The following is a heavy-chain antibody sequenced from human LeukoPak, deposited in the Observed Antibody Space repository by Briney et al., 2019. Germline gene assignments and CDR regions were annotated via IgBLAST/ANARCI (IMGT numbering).Heavy chain of an antibody. CDR2: IYHSGST. CDR1: GGSISSGGYS. CDR3: ATSPGYGDYNNGDAFDI. Sequence: SQTLSLTCAVSGGSISSGGYSWSWIRQPPGKGLEWIGYIYHSGSTYYNPSLKSRVTISVDRSKNQFSLKLSSVTAADTAVYYCATSPGYGDYNNGDAFDIWGQGTMVTVSS. V-gene: IGHV4-30-2*01. D-gene: IGHD4-17*01. J-gene: IGHJ3*02.